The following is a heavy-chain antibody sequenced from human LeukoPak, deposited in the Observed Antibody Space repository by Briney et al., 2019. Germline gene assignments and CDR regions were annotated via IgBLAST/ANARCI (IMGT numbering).Heavy chain of an antibody. V-gene: IGHV1-46*01. J-gene: IGHJ4*02. Sequence: ASVKVSCKASGYSFTSNYIHWVRQAPGQGLEWMGMIYPRDGSTSYAQKFQGRVTVTRDTSTSTVHMELSGLRSEDTAVYYCARAPNGVYCTSSSCHLDYWGQGTLVTVSS. D-gene: IGHD2-2*01. CDR1: GYSFTSNY. CDR2: IYPRDGST. CDR3: ARAPNGVYCTSSSCHLDY.